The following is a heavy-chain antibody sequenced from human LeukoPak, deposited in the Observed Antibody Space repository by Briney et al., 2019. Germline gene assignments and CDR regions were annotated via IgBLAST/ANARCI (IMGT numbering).Heavy chain of an antibody. CDR1: GGSISNYY. Sequence: PSETLSLTCTVSGGSISNYYWSWIRQPPGKGLEWIGEINHSGSTNYNPSLKSRVTISVDTSKNQFSLKLSSVTAADTAVYYCARRVPDWNYRGYYYWGQGTLVTVSS. J-gene: IGHJ4*02. CDR3: ARRVPDWNYRGYYY. CDR2: INHSGST. V-gene: IGHV4-34*01. D-gene: IGHD1-7*01.